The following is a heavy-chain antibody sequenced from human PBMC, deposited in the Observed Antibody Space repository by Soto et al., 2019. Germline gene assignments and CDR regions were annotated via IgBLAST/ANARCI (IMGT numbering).Heavy chain of an antibody. CDR2: IYYSGST. Sequence: SETLSLTCSVSGDSISSYYWSWIRQPPGKGLEWIGYIYYSGSTNYNPSLKSRVTISVDTSKNQFSLKLSSVTAADMAIYYCARLKWLRLFDYWGQGTLVTVSS. CDR1: GDSISSYY. J-gene: IGHJ4*02. V-gene: IGHV4-59*08. D-gene: IGHD5-12*01. CDR3: ARLKWLRLFDY.